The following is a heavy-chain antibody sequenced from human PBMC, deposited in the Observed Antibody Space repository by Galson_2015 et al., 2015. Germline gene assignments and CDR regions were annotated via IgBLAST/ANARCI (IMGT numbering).Heavy chain of an antibody. Sequence: SVKVSCKASGGTFSSYAISWVRQAPGQGLEWMGGIIPIFGTANYAQKFQGRITITADESTSTAYMELSSLRSEDTAVYYCTITMVRGVIDYWGQGTLVTVSS. CDR3: TITMVRGVIDY. CDR2: IIPIFGTA. J-gene: IGHJ4*02. CDR1: GGTFSSYA. D-gene: IGHD3-10*01. V-gene: IGHV1-69*13.